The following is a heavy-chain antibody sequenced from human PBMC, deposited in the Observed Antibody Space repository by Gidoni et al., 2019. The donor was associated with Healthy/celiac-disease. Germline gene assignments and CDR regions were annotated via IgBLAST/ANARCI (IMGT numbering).Heavy chain of an antibody. Sequence: QLKLQESGPGLVKPSETLYRTCTVSGGSISSSSYYWGLIRQPPWKGLEWIGSIYYSGSTYYIPSFKSRVTISVDTSKNQFSLKLSSVTASDTAVYYCARFLLLTLGFDYWGQGTLVTVSS. CDR2: IYYSGST. D-gene: IGHD2-21*02. V-gene: IGHV4-39*01. J-gene: IGHJ4*02. CDR1: GGSISSSSYY. CDR3: ARFLLLTLGFDY.